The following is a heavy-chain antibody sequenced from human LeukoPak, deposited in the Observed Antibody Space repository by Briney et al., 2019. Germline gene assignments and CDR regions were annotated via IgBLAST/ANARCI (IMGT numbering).Heavy chain of an antibody. D-gene: IGHD1-26*01. CDR1: GGSINSYY. Sequence: SETLSLTCTVSGGSINSYYWSWIRQPPGKGLEWIGYIYYSGSTNYNPSLKSRVTISVDTSKNQFSLKLSSVTAADTAVYYCAAGIVGAYYYYYMDVWGKGTTVTVSS. CDR2: IYYSGST. J-gene: IGHJ6*03. CDR3: AAGIVGAYYYYYMDV. V-gene: IGHV4-59*01.